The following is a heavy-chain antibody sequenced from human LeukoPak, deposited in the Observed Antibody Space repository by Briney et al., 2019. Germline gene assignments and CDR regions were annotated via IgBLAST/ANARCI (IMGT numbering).Heavy chain of an antibody. J-gene: IGHJ3*02. Sequence: GGSLRLSCAASGFTFSSYSMNWVRQAPGKGLEWVSYISSSSSTIYYADSVKGRFTISRDNAKNSLYLQMNSLRAEDTAVYYCAKKDFNDFWSGEPNAFDIWGQGTMVTVSS. CDR3: AKKDFNDFWSGEPNAFDI. D-gene: IGHD3-3*01. CDR1: GFTFSSYS. CDR2: ISSSSSTI. V-gene: IGHV3-48*01.